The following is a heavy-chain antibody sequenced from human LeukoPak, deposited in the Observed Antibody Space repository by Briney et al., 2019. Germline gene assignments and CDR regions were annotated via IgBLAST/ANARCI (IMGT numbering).Heavy chain of an antibody. D-gene: IGHD6-19*01. J-gene: IGHJ4*02. CDR3: ARDGSGWYYFDY. Sequence: GGSLRLSCAASGLTFSSYSMNWVRQAPGKGLEWVSYISSSGSTIYYADSVKGRFTISRDNAKNSLYLQMNSLRAEDTAVYYCARDGSGWYYFDYWGQGTLVTVSS. CDR2: ISSSGSTI. V-gene: IGHV3-48*04. CDR1: GLTFSSYS.